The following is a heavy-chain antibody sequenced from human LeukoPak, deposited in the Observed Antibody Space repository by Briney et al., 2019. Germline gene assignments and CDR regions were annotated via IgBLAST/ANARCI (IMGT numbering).Heavy chain of an antibody. J-gene: IGHJ5*02. Sequence: SETLSLTCAVYGGSFSGYYWSWIRQPPGKGLEWIGEINHSGSTNYNPSLKSRVTISVDTPKNQFSLKLSSVTAADTAVYYCAGSPYYYGSGSYFPRGKRWFDPWGQGTLVTVSS. CDR3: AGSPYYYGSGSYFPRGKRWFDP. CDR1: GGSFSGYY. CDR2: INHSGST. D-gene: IGHD3-10*01. V-gene: IGHV4-34*01.